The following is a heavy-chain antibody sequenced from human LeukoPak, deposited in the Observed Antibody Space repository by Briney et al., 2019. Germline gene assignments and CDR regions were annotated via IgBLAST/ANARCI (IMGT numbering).Heavy chain of an antibody. V-gene: IGHV3-23*01. J-gene: IGHJ4*02. CDR3: AIRGGDY. CDR2: ISDSAGST. CDR1: GFTFSSYA. D-gene: IGHD3-16*01. Sequence: PGGSLRLSCAASGFTFSSYAMSWVRQAPGKGLEWVSTISDSAGSTYYADSVKGRFTISRDNSKNTLYLHMNSLRADDTAVYYCAIRGGDYWGQGTLVTVSS.